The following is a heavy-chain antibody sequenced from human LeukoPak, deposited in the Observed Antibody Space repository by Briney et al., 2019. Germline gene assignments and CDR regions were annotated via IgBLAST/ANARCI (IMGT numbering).Heavy chain of an antibody. Sequence: PSETLSLTCTVSGYSISTGYYWGWIRQPPGKGLEWIATIYHTGSTFYNPSLKSRVTISLDTSKNQFSLRLSSVTAADTAVYYCARAHTYGSGSYVDYWGRGTLVTVSS. CDR3: ARAHTYGSGSYVDY. CDR1: GYSISTGYY. J-gene: IGHJ4*02. D-gene: IGHD3-10*01. V-gene: IGHV4-38-2*02. CDR2: IYHTGST.